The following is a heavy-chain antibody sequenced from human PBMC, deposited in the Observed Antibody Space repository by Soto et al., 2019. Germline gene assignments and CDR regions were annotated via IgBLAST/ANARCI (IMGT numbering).Heavy chain of an antibody. Sequence: QVQLVESGGGVVQPGRSLRLSCAASGFTFSSYGMHWVRQAPGKGLEWVAVIWYDGSNKYYADSVKGRFTISRDNSKNTLYLQMNSLRAEDTAVYYCARDMTTVSTNCGMDVWGQGTTVTVSS. CDR2: IWYDGSNK. CDR3: ARDMTTVSTNCGMDV. CDR1: GFTFSSYG. J-gene: IGHJ6*02. V-gene: IGHV3-33*01. D-gene: IGHD4-17*01.